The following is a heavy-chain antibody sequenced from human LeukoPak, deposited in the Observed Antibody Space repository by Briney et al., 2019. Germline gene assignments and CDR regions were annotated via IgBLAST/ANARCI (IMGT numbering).Heavy chain of an antibody. J-gene: IGHJ4*02. V-gene: IGHV3-53*01. Sequence: GGSLRLSCAASGFTVITNDMTWVRQAPGSGLEWVSVLYSDGNTKYADSVQGRFTISRDNSKNTLYLEMNSLSPDDTAVYDCARGVEPLAANTLAYWGQGTLVTVSS. CDR3: ARGVEPLAANTLAY. D-gene: IGHD1-14*01. CDR1: GFTVITND. CDR2: LYSDGNT.